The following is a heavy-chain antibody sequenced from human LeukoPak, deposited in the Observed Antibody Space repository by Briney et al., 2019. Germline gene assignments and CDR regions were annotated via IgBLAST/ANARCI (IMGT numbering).Heavy chain of an antibody. CDR3: ARGSAITMVRGVIRRWFDP. D-gene: IGHD3-10*01. CDR1: GGSFSGYY. V-gene: IGHV4-34*01. Sequence: SETLSLTCAVYGGSFSGYYWSWIRQPPGKGLEWIGEINHSVSTTYNPSLKSRVTISVDTSKNQSSLKLSSVTAADTAVYYCARGSAITMVRGVIRRWFDPWGQGTLVTVSS. CDR2: INHSVST. J-gene: IGHJ5*02.